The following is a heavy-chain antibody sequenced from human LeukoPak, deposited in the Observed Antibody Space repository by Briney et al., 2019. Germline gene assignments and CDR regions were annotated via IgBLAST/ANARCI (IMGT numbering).Heavy chain of an antibody. CDR3: ARVGHYDILTGSYDAFDI. V-gene: IGHV1-46*03. Sequence: ASVKVSCKASGYTFTIYYMHWVRQAPGQGLERMGIINPSGDSTSYAQKFQGRVTMTRDTFTSTGYMELSSLRSEDTGVYYCARVGHYDILTGSYDAFDIWGQGTMVTVSS. J-gene: IGHJ3*02. CDR1: GYTFTIYY. D-gene: IGHD3-9*01. CDR2: INPSGDST.